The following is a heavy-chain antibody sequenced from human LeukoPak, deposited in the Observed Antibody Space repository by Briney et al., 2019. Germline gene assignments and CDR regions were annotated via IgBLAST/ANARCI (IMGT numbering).Heavy chain of an antibody. CDR2: ISSSGSTT. CDR1: GFTFSSYE. CDR3: AELGITMIGGV. V-gene: IGHV3-48*03. J-gene: IGHJ6*04. D-gene: IGHD3-10*02. Sequence: GGSLRLSCAASGFTFSSYEMNWVRQAPGKGLEWVSYISSSGSTTYYADSVKGRFTISRDNAKNSLYLQMNSLRAEDTAVYYCAELGITMIGGVWGKGTTVTVSS.